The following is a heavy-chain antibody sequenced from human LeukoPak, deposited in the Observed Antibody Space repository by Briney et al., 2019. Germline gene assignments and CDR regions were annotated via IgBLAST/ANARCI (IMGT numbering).Heavy chain of an antibody. CDR3: ARVRKLRTRGVMDPLDY. D-gene: IGHD3-10*01. V-gene: IGHV3-7*01. CDR2: IQQDGSEK. Sequence: GGSLRLSCAASGFTFNYYWLTWVRQAPGKGLEWVANIQQDGSEKYYVDSVKGRFIISRDNAKNSLYLKMNSLRAEDTAVYYCARVRKLRTRGVMDPLDYWGQGTLVTVSS. CDR1: GFTFNYYW. J-gene: IGHJ4*02.